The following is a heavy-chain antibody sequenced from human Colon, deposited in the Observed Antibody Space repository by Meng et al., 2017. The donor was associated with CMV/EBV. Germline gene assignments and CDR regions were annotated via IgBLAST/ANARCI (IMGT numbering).Heavy chain of an antibody. CDR1: GYTFTNFG. Sequence: QVQLVQCGAEVKKPGASLKVSCKTSGYTFTNFGISWVRQAPGQGLEWMAYISPYNGDTNYAQRFQGRVALTTDTSTSTVYMELGSLTSDDTAMYYCARELARGGYWGQGTLVTVSS. CDR2: ISPYNGDT. J-gene: IGHJ4*02. V-gene: IGHV1-18*01. CDR3: ARELARGGY.